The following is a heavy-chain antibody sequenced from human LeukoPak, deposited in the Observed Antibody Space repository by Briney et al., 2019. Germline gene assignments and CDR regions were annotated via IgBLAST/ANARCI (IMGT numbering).Heavy chain of an antibody. CDR1: GGSISSSNW. Sequence: SETLSLTCAVSGGSISSSNWWSWVRQPPGKGLEWIGSIYYTGSTYYNPSLKSRVTISVDTSKNQFSLKLRSVTATDTAVYYCARLVDYGSGSHWGQGTLVIVSS. CDR3: ARLVDYGSGSH. CDR2: IYYTGST. J-gene: IGHJ4*02. V-gene: IGHV4-39*01. D-gene: IGHD3-10*01.